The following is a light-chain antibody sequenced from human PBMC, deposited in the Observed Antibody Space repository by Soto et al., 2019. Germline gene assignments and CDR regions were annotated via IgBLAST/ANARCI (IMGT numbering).Light chain of an antibody. V-gene: IGKV1-39*01. Sequence: DIPMTQSPSSLSASVGDRVTLTCRAGQSISTSLNWYQQKPGKAPNLLIYALSTLHSGVPSRFSGSGSGTEFTLTISGLQPEDFAIYHCQQSYSTPPTFGQGTRVEIK. J-gene: IGKJ2*01. CDR2: ALS. CDR1: QSISTS. CDR3: QQSYSTPPT.